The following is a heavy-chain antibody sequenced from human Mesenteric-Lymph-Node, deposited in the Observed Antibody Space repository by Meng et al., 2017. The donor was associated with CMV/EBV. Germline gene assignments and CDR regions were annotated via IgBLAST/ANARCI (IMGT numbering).Heavy chain of an antibody. CDR2: IYHSGST. CDR3: ARVGTMVRGVINT. V-gene: IGHV4-4*02. Sequence: AVSGGSSSSSNWWSRVRQPTGKGLEWIGEIYHSGSTNYNPSLKSRVTISVDKSKNQFSLKLSSVTAADTAVYYCARVGTMVRGVINTWGQGTLVTVSS. CDR1: GGSSSSSNW. J-gene: IGHJ5*02. D-gene: IGHD3-10*01.